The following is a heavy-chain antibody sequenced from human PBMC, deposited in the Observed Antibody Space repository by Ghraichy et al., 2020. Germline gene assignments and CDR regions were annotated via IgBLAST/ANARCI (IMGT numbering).Heavy chain of an antibody. Sequence: SETLSLTCTVSGGSISSSNYYWGWIRQPPGKGPEWIGSFYYSRTTHSNPSLQSRVTMPVDTSKNQFSLNLRSVTAADTAVYYCAGPPVAATMHFDYWGQGILVTVSS. CDR2: FYYSRTT. V-gene: IGHV4-39*07. D-gene: IGHD1-26*01. CDR1: GGSISSSNYY. CDR3: AGPPVAATMHFDY. J-gene: IGHJ4*02.